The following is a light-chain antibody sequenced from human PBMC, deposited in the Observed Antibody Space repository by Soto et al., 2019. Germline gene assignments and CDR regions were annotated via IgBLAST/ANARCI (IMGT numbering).Light chain of an antibody. J-gene: IGKJ1*01. CDR1: QSVSSSY. V-gene: IGKV3-20*01. Sequence: EIGLTQSPGTLSLSAGERATLSCRASQSVSSSYLAWYQQKPGQAPRLLIYGASSRATGIPDRFSGSGSGTDFTLTISRLEPEDFAVYYCQQYGSSLPWTFGQGTKVDIK. CDR3: QQYGSSLPWT. CDR2: GAS.